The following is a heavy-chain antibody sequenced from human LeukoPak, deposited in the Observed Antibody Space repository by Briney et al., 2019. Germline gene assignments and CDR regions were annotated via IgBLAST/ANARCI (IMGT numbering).Heavy chain of an antibody. Sequence: PGGSLRLSCAASGFTFSSYSMTWVRQAPGKGLEWVSSISSSSSYIYYADSVKGRFTISRDNAKNSLYLQMNSLRAEDTAVYYCARDRIYSSGWYEPYYFDYWGQGTLVTVSS. V-gene: IGHV3-21*01. CDR3: ARDRIYSSGWYEPYYFDY. J-gene: IGHJ4*02. CDR1: GFTFSSYS. CDR2: ISSSSSYI. D-gene: IGHD6-19*01.